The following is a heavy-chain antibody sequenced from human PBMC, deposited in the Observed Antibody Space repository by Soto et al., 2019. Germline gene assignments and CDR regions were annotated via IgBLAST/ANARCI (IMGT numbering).Heavy chain of an antibody. CDR3: ARDGYDGSGSPYPAY. D-gene: IGHD3-10*01. CDR2: IYYLGST. Sequence: XETLSLTCSVSGGSISEYFWSWIRQSPGKGLEWIGYIYYLGSTDYNPSLKSRVTISVDTSKRQFSLRLTSVTAADTAVYYCARDGYDGSGSPYPAYWGQGTQVTVS. V-gene: IGHV4-59*01. CDR1: GGSISEYF. J-gene: IGHJ4*02.